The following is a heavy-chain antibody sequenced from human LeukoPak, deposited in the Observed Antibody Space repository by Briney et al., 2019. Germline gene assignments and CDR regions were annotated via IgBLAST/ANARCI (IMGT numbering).Heavy chain of an antibody. J-gene: IGHJ4*02. V-gene: IGHV1-69-2*01. CDR3: ASRSDHGGDY. D-gene: IGHD3-16*01. CDR1: GYTFTDYY. CDR2: VDPEGGET. Sequence: ASVKVSCKVSGYTFTDYYMHWVQQAPGKGLEWMGLVDPEGGETIYAEKFQGRVTITADTSTDTAYMELSSLRSEDTAVYYCASRSDHGGDYWGQGTLVTVSS.